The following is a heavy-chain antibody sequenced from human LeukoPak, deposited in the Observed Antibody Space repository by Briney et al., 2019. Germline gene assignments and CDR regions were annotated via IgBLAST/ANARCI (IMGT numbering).Heavy chain of an antibody. CDR3: ATNDCSSTSCPDDY. J-gene: IGHJ4*02. CDR1: CGSFSGYY. D-gene: IGHD2-2*01. CDR2: INHSGST. Sequence: SETLSLTCAVYCGSFSGYYWSWIRQPPGKGLEWIGEINHSGSTNYNPSLKSRVTISVDTSKNQFSLKLSSVTAADTAVCYCATNDCSSTSCPDDYWGQGTLVTVSS. V-gene: IGHV4-34*01.